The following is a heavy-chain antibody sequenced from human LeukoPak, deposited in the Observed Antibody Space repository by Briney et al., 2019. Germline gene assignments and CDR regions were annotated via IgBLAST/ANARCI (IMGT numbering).Heavy chain of an antibody. V-gene: IGHV4-4*02. D-gene: IGHD3-10*01. CDR3: ARLRSYCIDY. CDR2: IYHSGST. J-gene: IGHJ4*02. Sequence: SETLSLTCAVSGGSISSDHWWSWVRQPPGKGLEWIAEIYHSGSTNYNPSLMSRVTMSVDKSKNQFSLKLSSVTAADTAVYYCARLRSYCIDYWGQGASVTVSS. CDR1: GGSISSDHW.